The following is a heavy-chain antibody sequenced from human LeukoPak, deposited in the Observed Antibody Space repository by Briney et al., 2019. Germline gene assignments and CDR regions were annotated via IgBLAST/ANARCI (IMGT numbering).Heavy chain of an antibody. Sequence: PGGSLRLSCAASGFTFSSYSMNWVRQAPGKGLEWISYISSDSSTVYFADSVKGRFTISRDNAKNSLYLQMNSLRAEDTAVYFCARDKTCSDFWLWGQGTLVTVSS. J-gene: IGHJ4*02. CDR2: ISSDSSTV. CDR3: ARDKTCSDFWL. D-gene: IGHD3-3*01. V-gene: IGHV3-48*01. CDR1: GFTFSSYS.